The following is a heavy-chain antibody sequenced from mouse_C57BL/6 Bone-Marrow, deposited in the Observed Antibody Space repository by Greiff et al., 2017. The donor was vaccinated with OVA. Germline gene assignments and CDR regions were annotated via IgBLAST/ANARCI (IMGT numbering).Heavy chain of an antibody. CDR3: ARVSPKYAMDY. CDR1: GYAFSSSW. V-gene: IGHV1-82*01. D-gene: IGHD6-2*01. J-gene: IGHJ4*01. CDR2: IYPGDGDT. Sequence: QVQLKQSGPELVKPGASVKISCKASGYAFSSSWMNWVKQRPGQGLEWIGRIYPGDGDTNYNGKFKGKATLTADKSSSTAYMQLSSLTSVDSAVYFCARVSPKYAMDYWGQGTSVTVSS.